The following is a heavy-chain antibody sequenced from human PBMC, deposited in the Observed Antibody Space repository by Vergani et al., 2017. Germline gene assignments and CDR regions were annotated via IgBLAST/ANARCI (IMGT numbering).Heavy chain of an antibody. CDR2: ISNSGNTI. CDR3: ARDHRDYKKYTGTFDI. V-gene: IGHV3-11*01. CDR1: GFSFSDHY. Sequence: QVQLVESGGGLVKPGGSLRLSCAASGFSFSDHYMTWLRQAPGKGLEWVSYISNSGNTIEYADSVKGRFSISRDKAKSSLFLQMESLRAEDTAVYYCARDHRDYKKYTGTFDIWGQGSMVTVSA. D-gene: IGHD4-11*01. J-gene: IGHJ3*02.